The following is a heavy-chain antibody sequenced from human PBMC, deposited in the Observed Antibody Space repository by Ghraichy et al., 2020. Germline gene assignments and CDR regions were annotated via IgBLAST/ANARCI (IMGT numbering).Heavy chain of an antibody. Sequence: ESLNISCVASGLTFGSYAMSWVRHLPGKGLECVSSISGSGGRSYYTDSVRGRLIISRDDSKNTLYLQMNSLRVEDTAIYYCTKNPSYYPSGSYFEDWGQGTLVTVSS. CDR2: ISGSGGRS. D-gene: IGHD3-10*01. J-gene: IGHJ4*02. V-gene: IGHV3-23*01. CDR1: GLTFGSYA. CDR3: TKNPSYYPSGSYFED.